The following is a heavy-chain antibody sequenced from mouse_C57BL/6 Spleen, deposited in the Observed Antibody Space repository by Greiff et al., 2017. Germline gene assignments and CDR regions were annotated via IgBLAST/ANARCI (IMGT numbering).Heavy chain of an antibody. V-gene: IGHV3-6*01. CDR2: ISYDGSN. CDR3: ARSLSNYFDY. J-gene: IGHJ2*01. D-gene: IGHD3-2*02. Sequence: EVKLEESGPGLVKPSQSLSLTCSVTGYSITSGYYWNWIRQFPGNKLEWMGYISYDGSNNYNPSLKNRISITRDTSTNQFFLKLNSVTTEDTAKYYCARSLSNYFDYWGQGTTLTVSS. CDR1: GYSITSGYY.